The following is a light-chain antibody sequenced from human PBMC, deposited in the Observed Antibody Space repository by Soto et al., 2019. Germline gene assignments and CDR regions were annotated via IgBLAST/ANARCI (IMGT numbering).Light chain of an antibody. CDR1: SSDVGDYNY. Sequence: QSALTQPASVSGSPGQSIPISCTGTSSDVGDYNYVSWYQQHPGKAPKLMIYEVSNRPSGVSNRFSGSKSGNTASLTISGLQAEDEADYYCGSYTSSTTRVFGGGTKLTVL. J-gene: IGLJ2*01. V-gene: IGLV2-14*01. CDR3: GSYTSSTTRV. CDR2: EVS.